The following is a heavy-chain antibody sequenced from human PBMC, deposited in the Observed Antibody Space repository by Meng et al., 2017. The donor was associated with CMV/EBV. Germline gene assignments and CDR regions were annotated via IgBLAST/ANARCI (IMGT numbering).Heavy chain of an antibody. CDR1: GFTFSSYW. Sequence: GESLKISCAASGFTFSSYWMSWVRQAPGKGLEWVANIKQDGSEKYYVDSVKGRFTISRDNTKNSLYLQMNSLRAEDTAVYYCAGGIAAAGEVDYWGQGTLVTVS. CDR3: AGGIAAAGEVDY. CDR2: IKQDGSEK. J-gene: IGHJ4*02. D-gene: IGHD6-13*01. V-gene: IGHV3-7*01.